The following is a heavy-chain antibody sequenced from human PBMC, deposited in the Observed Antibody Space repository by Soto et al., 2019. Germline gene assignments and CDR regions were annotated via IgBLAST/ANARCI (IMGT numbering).Heavy chain of an antibody. J-gene: IGHJ6*02. D-gene: IGHD3-10*01. CDR2: MNPNSGNT. V-gene: IGHV1-8*01. CDR1: GYTFTSYD. CDR3: ARVLEGSITMVRGAPLVDV. Sequence: ASVKVSCKASGYTFTSYDINWVRQATGQGLEWMGWMNPNSGNTGYAQKFQGRVTITADKSTSTAYMELSSLRSEDTAVYYCARVLEGSITMVRGAPLVDVWGQGTTVTVSS.